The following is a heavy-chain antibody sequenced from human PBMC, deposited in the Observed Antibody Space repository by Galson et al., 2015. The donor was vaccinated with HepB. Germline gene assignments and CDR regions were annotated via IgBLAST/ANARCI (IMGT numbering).Heavy chain of an antibody. J-gene: IGHJ4*02. CDR3: ARGPENPPPGIAAAGTSPPTFDY. Sequence: SLRLSCAASGFTFSSYAMHWVRQAPGKGLEWVAVISYDGSNKYYADSVKGRFTISRDNSKNTLYLQMNSLRAEDTAVYYCARGPENPPPGIAAAGTSPPTFDYWGQGTLVTVSS. CDR1: GFTFSSYA. V-gene: IGHV3-30-3*01. CDR2: ISYDGSNK. D-gene: IGHD6-13*01.